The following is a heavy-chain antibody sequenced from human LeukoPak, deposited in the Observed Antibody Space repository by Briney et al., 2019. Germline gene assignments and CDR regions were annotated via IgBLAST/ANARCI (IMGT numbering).Heavy chain of an antibody. J-gene: IGHJ6*02. V-gene: IGHV3-33*01. CDR1: GFTFSSYG. CDR2: IWYDGSNK. Sequence: PGRSLRLSCAASGFTFSSYGMHWVRQAPGKGLEWVAVIWYDGSNKYYADSVKGRFTISRDNSKNTLYLQMNSLRAEDTAVYYCARGTGPTYYYYGMDVWGQGTTVTVSS. CDR3: ARGTGPTYYYYGMDV.